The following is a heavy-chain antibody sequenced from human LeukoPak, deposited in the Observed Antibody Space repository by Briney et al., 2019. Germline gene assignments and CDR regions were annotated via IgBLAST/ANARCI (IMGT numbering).Heavy chain of an antibody. Sequence: SETLSLTCTVSGGSTSSYYWSRIRQPPGKGLEWIGYIYYSGSTNYNPSLKSRVTISVDTSKNQFSLKLSSVTAADTAVYYCARFQRRFAFDIWGQGTMVTVSS. V-gene: IGHV4-59*01. CDR2: IYYSGST. CDR3: ARFQRRFAFDI. CDR1: GGSTSSYY. D-gene: IGHD3-3*01. J-gene: IGHJ3*02.